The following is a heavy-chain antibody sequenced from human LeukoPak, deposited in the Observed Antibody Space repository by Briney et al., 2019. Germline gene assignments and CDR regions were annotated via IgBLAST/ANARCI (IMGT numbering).Heavy chain of an antibody. V-gene: IGHV4-59*08. Sequence: SETLSLTCTVSGGSIGSYYWSWIRQPPGKGLEWIGYDHCTGSTNYNPSLRSRVVISLDASKNQFSLKLSSVTAADTAVYYCVRVSTGYYYFDYWGQGTLVTVSS. CDR2: DHCTGST. D-gene: IGHD6-19*01. CDR1: GGSIGSYY. J-gene: IGHJ4*02. CDR3: VRVSTGYYYFDY.